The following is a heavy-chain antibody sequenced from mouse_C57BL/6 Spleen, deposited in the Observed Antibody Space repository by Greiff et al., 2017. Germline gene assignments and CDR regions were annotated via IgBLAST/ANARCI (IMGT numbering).Heavy chain of an antibody. D-gene: IGHD1-1*01. CDR2: ISSGNSTI. CDR3: ARCSNYWYFDV. V-gene: IGHV5-17*01. CDR1: GFTFSDYG. J-gene: IGHJ1*03. Sequence: EVKLMESGGGLVKPGGSLKLSCAASGFTFSDYGMHWVRQAPEKGLEWVAYISSGNSTIYYADTVKGRFTISRDNAKNTLFLQMTSLMSEDTAMYYCARCSNYWYFDVWGTGTTVTVSS.